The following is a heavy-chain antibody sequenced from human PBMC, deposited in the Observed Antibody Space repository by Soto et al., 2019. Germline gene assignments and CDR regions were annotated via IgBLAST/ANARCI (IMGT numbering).Heavy chain of an antibody. CDR2: ISSSSSYI. Sequence: EVQLVESGGGLVKPGGSLRLSCAASGFTFSSYSMNLVRQAPGKGLELVSSISSSSSYIYYADSVKGRFTISRDNAKNSRYLQMNSLIAEDTAEYYCARASSGRYYYPSSWGQGTLVTDS. J-gene: IGHJ5*02. V-gene: IGHV3-21*01. CDR3: ARASSGRYYYPSS. D-gene: IGHD3-10*01. CDR1: GFTFSSYS.